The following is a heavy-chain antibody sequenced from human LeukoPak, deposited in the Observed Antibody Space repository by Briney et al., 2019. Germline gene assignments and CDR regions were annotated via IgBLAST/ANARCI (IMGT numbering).Heavy chain of an antibody. V-gene: IGHV4-34*01. J-gene: IGHJ4*02. Sequence: SETLSLTCAVYGGSFSGYYWSWIRQPPGKGLEWIGEINHSGSTNYNPSLKSRVTISVDTSKNQFSLKLSSVTAADTAVYYCATCRRLWGSGSPFDYWGQGTLVTVSS. CDR1: GGSFSGYY. CDR2: INHSGST. D-gene: IGHD3-10*01. CDR3: ATCRRLWGSGSPFDY.